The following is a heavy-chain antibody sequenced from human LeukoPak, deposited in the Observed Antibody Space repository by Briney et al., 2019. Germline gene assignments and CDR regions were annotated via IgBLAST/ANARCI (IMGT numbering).Heavy chain of an antibody. CDR2: FIPIFGTA. J-gene: IGHJ5*02. D-gene: IGHD2/OR15-2a*01. CDR3: AAFPPQPAYMYNWFDP. CDR1: GGTFSSYA. V-gene: IGHV1-69*05. Sequence: SVKVSCKASGGTFSSYAISWVRLPPGQGLEWMGGFIPIFGTANYAQTFQGRVTITTDESTSTAYTELSSLRSEDTAVYYCAAFPPQPAYMYNWFDPWGQGTLVTVSS.